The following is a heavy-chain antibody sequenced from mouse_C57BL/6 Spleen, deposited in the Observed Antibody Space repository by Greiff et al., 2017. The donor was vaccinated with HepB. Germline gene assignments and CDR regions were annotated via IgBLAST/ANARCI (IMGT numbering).Heavy chain of an antibody. CDR1: GYSITSGYY. V-gene: IGHV3-6*01. Sequence: EVKLQESGPGLVKPSQSLSLTCSVSGYSITSGYYWNWIRQFPGNKLEWMGYISYDGSNNYNPSLKNRISITRDTSKNQFFLKLNSVTTEDTATYYCARLTGTLYVDVWGTGTTVTVSS. CDR3: ARLTGTLYVDV. CDR2: ISYDGSN. D-gene: IGHD4-1*01. J-gene: IGHJ1*03.